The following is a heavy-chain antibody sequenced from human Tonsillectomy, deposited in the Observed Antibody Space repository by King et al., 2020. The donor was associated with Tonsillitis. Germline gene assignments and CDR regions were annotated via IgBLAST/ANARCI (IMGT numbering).Heavy chain of an antibody. Sequence: VQLQQWGAGLLKPSETLSLTCAVYGGSFSGYYWSWIRQPPGKGLEWIGEINHSGSTNYNPSLKSRVTISVDTSKNQFSLKLSSVTAADTAVYYCAGYSSSRSSYRYWGQGTLVTVSS. CDR2: INHSGST. D-gene: IGHD6-13*01. CDR1: GGSFSGYY. V-gene: IGHV4-34*01. CDR3: AGYSSSRSSYRY. J-gene: IGHJ4*02.